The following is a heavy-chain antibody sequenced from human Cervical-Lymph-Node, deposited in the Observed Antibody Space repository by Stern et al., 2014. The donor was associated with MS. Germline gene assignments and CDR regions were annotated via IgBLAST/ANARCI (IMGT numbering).Heavy chain of an antibody. Sequence: QVQLVESGGGVVQPGRSLRLSCAASGFTFSGYPMRWVRQAPGKGLEWVALISYEGGQSYYADSVKGRFTISRDNSKNTLWLVMSSLRPEDTAVYYCVTKAPPYCSGSSCYDYWGQGTLVTVSS. CDR1: GFTFSGYP. CDR3: VTKAPPYCSGSSCYDY. CDR2: ISYEGGQS. V-gene: IGHV3-30*04. D-gene: IGHD2-2*01. J-gene: IGHJ4*02.